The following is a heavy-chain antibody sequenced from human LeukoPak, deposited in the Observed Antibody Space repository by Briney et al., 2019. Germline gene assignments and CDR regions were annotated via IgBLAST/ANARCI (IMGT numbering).Heavy chain of an antibody. V-gene: IGHV4-39*07. J-gene: IGHJ4*02. CDR1: GDSTSSSTYF. CDR3: ARDHSNILTGYYIY. D-gene: IGHD3-9*01. CDR2: IDYSGST. Sequence: SETLSLTCIVSGDSTSSSTYFWGWIRHPPGKGLEWIGSIDYSGSTYYKPSLKRRLTISVDTSKNQFSLKLSSVTAADTAVYYCARDHSNILTGYYIYWGQGTLVTVSS.